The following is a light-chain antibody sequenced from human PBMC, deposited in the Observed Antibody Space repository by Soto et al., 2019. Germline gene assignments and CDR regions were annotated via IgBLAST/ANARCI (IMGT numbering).Light chain of an antibody. CDR1: QGISTW. V-gene: IGKV1-12*01. CDR3: QQAASFPIT. CDR2: GAS. J-gene: IGKJ5*01. Sequence: DLPMTQSPSSVAASVGDRVTITCRASQGISTWLAWYQQKPGKAPKLLIYGASSLQSGVPSRFSGSGSGTDFTLTINGLQPEDFATYYCQQAASFPITFGQGARLAIK.